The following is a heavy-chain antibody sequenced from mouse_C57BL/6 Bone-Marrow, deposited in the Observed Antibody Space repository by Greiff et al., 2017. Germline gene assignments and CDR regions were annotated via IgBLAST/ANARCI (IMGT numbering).Heavy chain of an antibody. D-gene: IGHD2-4*01. CDR3: ARRWDYDDYYAMDY. Sequence: EVNVVESGGGLVQPGGSLKLSCAASGFTFSDYGMAWVRQAPRKGPEWVAFISNLAYSIYYADTVTGRFTISRETAKNTLYLEMSSLRSEDTAMYYCARRWDYDDYYAMDYWGQGTSVTVSS. CDR1: GFTFSDYG. CDR2: ISNLAYSI. J-gene: IGHJ4*01. V-gene: IGHV5-15*01.